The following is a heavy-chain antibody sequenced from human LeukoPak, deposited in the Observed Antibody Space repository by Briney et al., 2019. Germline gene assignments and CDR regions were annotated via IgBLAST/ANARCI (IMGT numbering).Heavy chain of an antibody. D-gene: IGHD1-26*01. V-gene: IGHV4-61*02. Sequence: RSSETLSLTCTVSGGSISSGGYYWSWIRQPAGKGLEWIGRIYTSGSTNYNPSLKSRVTISVDTSKNQFSLKLSSVTAADTAVYYCAKHLNSGSYYPGYWGQGTLVTVSS. CDR3: AKHLNSGSYYPGY. CDR2: IYTSGST. CDR1: GGSISSGGYY. J-gene: IGHJ4*02.